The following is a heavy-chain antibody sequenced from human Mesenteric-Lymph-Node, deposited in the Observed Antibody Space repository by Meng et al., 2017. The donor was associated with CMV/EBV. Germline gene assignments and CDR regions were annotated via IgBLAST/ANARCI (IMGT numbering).Heavy chain of an antibody. CDR1: GFTFSSYA. CDR3: VGQFWSGH. V-gene: IGHV3-30-3*01. CDR2: ISYDGSNK. J-gene: IGHJ4*02. D-gene: IGHD3-3*02. Sequence: GESLKISCAASGFTFSSYAMHWVRQAPGKGLEWVAVISYDGSNKYYADSVKGRFTISRDNSKNTLYLQMNSLRAEDTAVYYCVGQFWSGHWGQGTLVTVSS.